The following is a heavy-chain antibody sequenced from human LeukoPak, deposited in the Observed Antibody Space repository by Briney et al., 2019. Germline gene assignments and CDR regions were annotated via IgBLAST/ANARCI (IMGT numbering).Heavy chain of an antibody. V-gene: IGHV1-69*04. CDR3: ATENGNVTMVTNFGY. Sequence: SVKVSCKASGGTFSSSPITWVRQAPGQGLEWMGRIIPILAIANYAPKFQGRATITADKSTTTAYMELISLRSEDTAVYYCATENGNVTMVTNFGYWGQGTLVTVSS. CDR1: GGTFSSSP. D-gene: IGHD4-17*01. J-gene: IGHJ4*02. CDR2: IIPILAIA.